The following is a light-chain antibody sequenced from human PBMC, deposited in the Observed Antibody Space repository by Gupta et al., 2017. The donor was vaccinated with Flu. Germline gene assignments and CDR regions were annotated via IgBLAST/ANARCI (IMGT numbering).Light chain of an antibody. CDR1: QSINSW. CDR3: QQYNTYWT. J-gene: IGKJ1*01. V-gene: IGKV1-5*03. CDR2: RAG. Sequence: DIQMPQSPSTLLASVGDRVTITCRASQSINSWLAWYQQKPGKAPKLLMYRAGRLITGVPSRFSGSGSGTEFTLTIHSLQPDDFATYYCQQYNTYWTFGQGTKVEVK.